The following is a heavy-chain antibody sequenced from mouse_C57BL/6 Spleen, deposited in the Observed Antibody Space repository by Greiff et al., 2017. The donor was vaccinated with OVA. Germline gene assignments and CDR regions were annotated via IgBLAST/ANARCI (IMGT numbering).Heavy chain of an antibody. V-gene: IGHV5-4*01. CDR1: GFTFSSYA. J-gene: IGHJ2*01. D-gene: IGHD3-1*01. CDR3: ARVAGLPYDFDY. CDR2: ISDGGSYT. Sequence: EVHLVESGGGLVKPGGSLKLSCAASGFTFSSYAMSWVRQTPEKRLEWVATISDGGSYTYYPDNVKGRFTISRDNAKNNLYLQMSHLKSEDTAMYYCARVAGLPYDFDYWGQGTTLTVAS.